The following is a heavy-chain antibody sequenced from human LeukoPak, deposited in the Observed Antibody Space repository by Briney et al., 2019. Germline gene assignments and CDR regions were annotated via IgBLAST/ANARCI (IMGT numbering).Heavy chain of an antibody. J-gene: IGHJ3*02. Sequence: KPGGSLRLSCAASGFTFSDYYMSWLRQAPGKGLEGVSYISSSSSYTNYADSVKGRFTISRDNAKNSLYLQMNSLRAEDTAVYYCARATVTALGAFDIWGQGTMVTVSS. V-gene: IGHV3-11*06. CDR3: ARATVTALGAFDI. CDR2: ISSSSSYT. D-gene: IGHD4-17*01. CDR1: GFTFSDYY.